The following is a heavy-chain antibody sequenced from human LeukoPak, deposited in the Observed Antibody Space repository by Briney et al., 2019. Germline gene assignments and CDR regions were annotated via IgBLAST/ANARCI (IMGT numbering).Heavy chain of an antibody. D-gene: IGHD2-15*01. V-gene: IGHV3-7*01. CDR2: IKQDGSEK. J-gene: IGHJ6*03. Sequence: PGGSLRLSCAASGFTFRSYWMSWVRQAPGKGLEWVANIKQDGSEKYYVDSVKGRFTISRDNAKNSLYLQMNSLRAEDTAVYYCARDTYGSGGSCYSGPYYYYMDVWGKGTTVTVSS. CDR1: GFTFRSYW. CDR3: ARDTYGSGGSCYSGPYYYYMDV.